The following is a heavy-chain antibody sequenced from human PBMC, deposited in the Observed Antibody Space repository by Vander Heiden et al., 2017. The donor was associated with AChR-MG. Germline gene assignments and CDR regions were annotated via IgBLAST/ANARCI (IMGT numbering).Heavy chain of an antibody. J-gene: IGHJ4*02. CDR1: GGPITNYY. CDR2: VYYSGVT. D-gene: IGHD3-10*01. Sequence: QVQLQESGPGLVKPSETLSLTCAVSGGPITNYYWSWVRQPPGKGLEWIGYVYYSGVTKYNPSLKSRVTISRDTSKNQFSLRLNSVTAADTAVYFCARNPNYYVSGSHFDSWGQGVMVTVSS. CDR3: ARNPNYYVSGSHFDS. V-gene: IGHV4-59*12.